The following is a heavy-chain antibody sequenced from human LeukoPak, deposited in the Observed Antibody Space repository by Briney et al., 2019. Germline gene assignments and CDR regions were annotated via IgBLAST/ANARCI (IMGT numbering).Heavy chain of an antibody. V-gene: IGHV4-61*08. D-gene: IGHD1-14*01. CDR3: ARDNLVAGFDP. CDR2: IYYSGST. J-gene: IGHJ5*02. CDR1: GGSISSGGYS. Sequence: PSETLSLTCAVSGGSISSGGYSWSWIRQPPGKGLEWIGYIYYSGSTNYNPSLKSRVTISVDTSKNQFSLKLSSVTAADTAVYYCARDNLVAGFDPWGQGTLVTVSS.